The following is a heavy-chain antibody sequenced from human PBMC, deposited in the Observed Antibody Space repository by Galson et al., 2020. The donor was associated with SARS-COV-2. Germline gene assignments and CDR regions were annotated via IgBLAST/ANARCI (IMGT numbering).Heavy chain of an antibody. Sequence: GESLKISCEASGFTFNYYAMTWVRQAPGKGLEWVSAVSSSGATTYYVDSVKGRFTISRDNSKNTLYLQMSSLRAEDTAIYYCAKAGHCSGGSCGSCHSWGQGSLVTVSS. CDR1: GFTFNYYA. CDR3: AKAGHCSGGSCGSCHS. CDR2: VSSSGATT. J-gene: IGHJ4*02. D-gene: IGHD2-15*01. V-gene: IGHV3-23*01.